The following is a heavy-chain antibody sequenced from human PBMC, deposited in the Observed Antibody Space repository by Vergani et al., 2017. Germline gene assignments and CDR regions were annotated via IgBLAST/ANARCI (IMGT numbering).Heavy chain of an antibody. D-gene: IGHD4-17*01. Sequence: EVQLVESGGGLVKPGGSLRLSCAASGFTFSSYSMNWVRQAPGKGLEWVSSISSSSSYIYYADSVKGRFTISRDNAKNSLYLQMNSLRAEDTAVYYCARDEGVGGDYGGYEFDYWGQGTLVTVSS. CDR3: ARDEGVGGDYGGYEFDY. CDR2: ISSSSSYI. J-gene: IGHJ4*02. CDR1: GFTFSSYS. V-gene: IGHV3-21*01.